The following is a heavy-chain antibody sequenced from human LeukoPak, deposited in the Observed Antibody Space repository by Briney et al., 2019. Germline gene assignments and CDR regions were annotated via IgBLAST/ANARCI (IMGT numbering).Heavy chain of an antibody. CDR3: ARDDHRSVLDP. D-gene: IGHD2-15*01. V-gene: IGHV1-18*01. CDR2: ITAYNANT. Sequence: ASVKVSCKASGYTFTSYGISWVRQAPGQGLEWMGWITAYNANTNYAQTLQGRVTMTTDTSTSTAYMELRGLRSDDTAVYYCARDDHRSVLDPWGQGTLVTVSS. CDR1: GYTFTSYG. J-gene: IGHJ5*02.